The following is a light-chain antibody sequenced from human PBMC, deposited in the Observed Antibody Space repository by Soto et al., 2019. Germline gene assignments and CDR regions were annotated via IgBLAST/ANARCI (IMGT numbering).Light chain of an antibody. CDR3: QQSYRTPIT. V-gene: IGKV1-39*01. CDR1: QDISNY. Sequence: DIQMTQSPSSLSASVGDRVTITCQASQDISNYLNWYQQKPGKAPKVLIYAASNLQSGVPPRFSGSGSGTDFTLTISSLQPEDVATYFCQQSYRTPITFGQGTRLEIK. CDR2: AAS. J-gene: IGKJ5*01.